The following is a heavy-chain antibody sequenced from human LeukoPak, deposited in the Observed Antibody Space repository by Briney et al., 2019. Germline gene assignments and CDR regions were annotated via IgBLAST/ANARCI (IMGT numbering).Heavy chain of an antibody. Sequence: ASVKVSCKASGYTLTSYGISWVRQAPGQGLEWMGWISAYNGNTNYAQKLQGRVTMTTDTSTSTAYMELRSLRSDDTAVYYCARDYGSGSYGDTGSPAFDIWGQGTMVTVSS. CDR2: ISAYNGNT. D-gene: IGHD3-10*01. J-gene: IGHJ3*02. CDR1: GYTLTSYG. V-gene: IGHV1-18*01. CDR3: ARDYGSGSYGDTGSPAFDI.